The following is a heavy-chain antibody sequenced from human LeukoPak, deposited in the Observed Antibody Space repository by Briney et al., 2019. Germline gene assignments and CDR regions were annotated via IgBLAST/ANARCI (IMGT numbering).Heavy chain of an antibody. Sequence: SETLSLTCTVSGGSISSYYWSWIRQPPGKGLEWIGSIYYSGTTHNNPSLESRVTISVDTSKNQFSLKLASVTAADTAIYYCAKGAGGFSYYNWFDPWGQGTLVTVSS. CDR2: IYYSGTT. V-gene: IGHV4-59*12. D-gene: IGHD5-18*01. CDR1: GGSISSYY. CDR3: AKGAGGFSYYNWFDP. J-gene: IGHJ5*02.